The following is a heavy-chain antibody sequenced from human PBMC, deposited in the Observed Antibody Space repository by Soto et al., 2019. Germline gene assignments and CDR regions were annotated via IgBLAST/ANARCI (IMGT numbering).Heavy chain of an antibody. CDR3: ARFRVPI. CDR1: GFTFSSYW. D-gene: IGHD3-3*01. Sequence: AGGSLRLSCTASGFTFSSYWMHWVRQAPGKGLVWVSRINPDGSSTSYADSVEGRFTISRDNAKNTLYLQMNSLRAEDTALYYCARFRVPIWGQGTMVTVSS. CDR2: INPDGSST. J-gene: IGHJ3*02. V-gene: IGHV3-74*01.